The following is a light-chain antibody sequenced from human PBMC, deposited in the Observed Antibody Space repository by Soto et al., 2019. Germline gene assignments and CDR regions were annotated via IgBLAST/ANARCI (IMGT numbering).Light chain of an antibody. J-gene: IGKJ5*01. Sequence: IVLTQSPARLSLSRGDRATLSCRASQSVNNYLHWYQQRPGQAPRLLIFDASNRATGITPRFSGSGSATDFTLTISSLEPEDFAVYYCQHRSIWPVSFGQGTRLDIK. CDR2: DAS. CDR1: QSVNNY. V-gene: IGKV3-11*01. CDR3: QHRSIWPVS.